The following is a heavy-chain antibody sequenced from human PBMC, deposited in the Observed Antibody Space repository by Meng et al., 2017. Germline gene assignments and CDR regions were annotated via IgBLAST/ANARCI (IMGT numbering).Heavy chain of an antibody. J-gene: IGHJ4*02. D-gene: IGHD3-22*01. CDR2: IYHSGST. CDR1: GGSISSSNW. CDR3: ARAGVGYYDSSGPYSY. Sequence: VQLHESGPGLVKPSGTLSLTGAASGGSISSSNWWSWVRQPPGKGLEWIGEIYHSGSTNYNPSLKSRVTISVDKSKNQFSLKLSSVTAADTAVYYCARAGVGYYDSSGPYSYWGQGTLVTVSS. V-gene: IGHV4-4*02.